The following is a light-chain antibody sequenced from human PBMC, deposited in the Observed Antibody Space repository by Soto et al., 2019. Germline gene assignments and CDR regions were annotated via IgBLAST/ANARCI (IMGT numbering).Light chain of an antibody. V-gene: IGKV1-9*01. Sequence: DIQLTQSPSFLAASVGDTVTITCRASQGMSTYLAWYQQKPGKVPKLLIRSASTLQSGVPPRFSGCGSGTEFTLTIRTHQPDDSGIYYCQQLNGYQLAFGGGTNVEIK. J-gene: IGKJ4*01. CDR2: SAS. CDR1: QGMSTY. CDR3: QQLNGYQLA.